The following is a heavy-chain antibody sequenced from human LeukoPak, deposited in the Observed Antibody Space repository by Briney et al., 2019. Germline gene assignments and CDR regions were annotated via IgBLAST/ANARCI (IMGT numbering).Heavy chain of an antibody. CDR1: GFTFDDYG. Sequence: GGSLRLSCEASGFTFDDYGMTWVRHAPGKGLEWVSSISSSSCYIYYADSVKGRFTISRDNAKNSLYLQMNSLRAEDTAVYYCTTTEGYWGQGTLVTVSS. CDR3: TTTEGY. J-gene: IGHJ4*02. D-gene: IGHD4-17*01. CDR2: ISSSSCYI. V-gene: IGHV3-21*01.